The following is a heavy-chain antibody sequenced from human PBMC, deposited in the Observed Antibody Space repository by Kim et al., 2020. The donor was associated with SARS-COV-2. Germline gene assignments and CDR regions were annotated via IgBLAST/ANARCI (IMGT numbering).Heavy chain of an antibody. J-gene: IGHJ6*02. CDR1: GGSISSSSYY. CDR3: ARHSPYASSGYYLYYYYGMDV. D-gene: IGHD3-22*01. CDR2: IYYSGST. V-gene: IGHV4-39*01. Sequence: SETLSLTCTVSGGSISSSSYYWGWIRQPPGKGLEWIGSIYYSGSTYYNPSLKSRVTISVDTSKNQFSLKLSSVTAADTAVYYCARHSPYASSGYYLYYYYGMDVWGQGTTVTVSS.